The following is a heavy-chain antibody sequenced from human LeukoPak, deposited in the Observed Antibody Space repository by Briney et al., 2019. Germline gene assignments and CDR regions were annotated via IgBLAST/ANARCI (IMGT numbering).Heavy chain of an antibody. Sequence: SETLSLTCTVSGYSISSGYYWGWIRQPPGKGLEWIGSIYHSGSTYYNPSLKSRVTISVDTSKNQFSLKLSSVTAADTAVYYCAEYARGSFLWGQGTMVTVSS. V-gene: IGHV4-38-2*02. CDR2: IYHSGST. CDR3: AEYARGSFL. CDR1: GYSISSGYY. D-gene: IGHD5-12*01. J-gene: IGHJ3*01.